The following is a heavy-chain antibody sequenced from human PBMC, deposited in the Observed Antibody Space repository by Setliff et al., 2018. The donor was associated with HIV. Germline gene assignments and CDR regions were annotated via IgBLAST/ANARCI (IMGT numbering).Heavy chain of an antibody. CDR3: ARDHRPNYYDNSGSPGY. V-gene: IGHV1-3*01. J-gene: IGHJ4*02. D-gene: IGHD3-22*01. CDR2: INGGNGNT. CDR1: GYTFTTYA. Sequence: GASVKVSCKASGYTFTTYAMHWVRQAPGQRLEWMGWINGGNGNTEYSQKFQGRVTITRDTSATTAYMELSSLRSEDTAVYYCARDHRPNYYDNSGSPGYWGQGTLVTVSS.